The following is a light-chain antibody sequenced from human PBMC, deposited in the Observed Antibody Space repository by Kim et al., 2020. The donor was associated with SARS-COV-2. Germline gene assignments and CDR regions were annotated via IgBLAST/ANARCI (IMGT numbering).Light chain of an antibody. CDR3: QQYGSSPRT. CDR1: QRVSSSY. V-gene: IGKV3-20*01. CDR2: GAS. J-gene: IGKJ1*01. Sequence: SPGEIATLSCSASQRVSSSYLAWYQQKPGQAPRLLIYGASSRATGIPDRFSGSGAGTDFTLTISRLEPEDFAVYYFQQYGSSPRTFGQGTKVDIK.